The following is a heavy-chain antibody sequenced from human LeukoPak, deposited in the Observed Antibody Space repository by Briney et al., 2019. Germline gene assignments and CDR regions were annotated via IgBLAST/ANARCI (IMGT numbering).Heavy chain of an antibody. D-gene: IGHD5-24*01. V-gene: IGHV4-4*02. CDR2: IYHSGST. CDR3: ARDREMATTTTHDAFDI. CDR1: GGSISSSNW. Sequence: SETLSLTCAVSGGSISSSNWWSWVRQPPGKGLEWIGEIYHSGSTNYNPSLKSRVTISVDKSKNQFSLKRSSVTAADTAVYYCARDREMATTTTHDAFDIWGQGTMVTVSS. J-gene: IGHJ3*02.